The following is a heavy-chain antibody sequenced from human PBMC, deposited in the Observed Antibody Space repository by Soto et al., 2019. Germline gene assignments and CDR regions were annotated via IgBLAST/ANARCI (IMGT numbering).Heavy chain of an antibody. CDR3: ETLGLSGYMDV. D-gene: IGHD6-25*01. CDR1: VAYIDRCCFT. CDR2: ISHIGST. V-gene: IGHV4-31*03. J-gene: IGHJ6*02. Sequence: PWETLSLACSVSVAYIDRCCFTWACIRQHAWNGLEWLVYISHIGSTDYNPSLKIRLSISGDTSKNHFSLTLTSVTAADAAVYYCETLGLSGYMDVWGQGNTVTVSS.